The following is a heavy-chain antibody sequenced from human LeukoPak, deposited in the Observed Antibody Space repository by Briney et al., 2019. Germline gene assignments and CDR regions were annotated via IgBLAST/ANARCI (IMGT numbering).Heavy chain of an antibody. CDR2: ISSNGGST. Sequence: QPGGSLRLSCSASGFTFSTHAMYWVRQAPGKGLEYVSGISSNGGSTNYADSVKGRFTISRDNSKNTLYLQMNSLRAEDTAVYYCARKWSSGPFDYWGQGTLVTVSS. J-gene: IGHJ4*02. CDR1: GFTFSTHA. CDR3: ARKWSSGPFDY. V-gene: IGHV3-64*04. D-gene: IGHD3-22*01.